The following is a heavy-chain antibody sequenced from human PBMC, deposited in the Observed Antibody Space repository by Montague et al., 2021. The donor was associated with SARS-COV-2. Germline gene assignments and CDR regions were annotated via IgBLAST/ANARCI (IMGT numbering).Heavy chain of an antibody. J-gene: IGHJ1*01. CDR3: ASDAYGDHVGFFHH. V-gene: IGHV3-30-3*01. CDR2: ISYAEYNK. D-gene: IGHD4-17*01. Sequence: SLRLSCAASGFTFSSYAMHWVRQAPGKGLEWVAVISYAEYNKYYXDSVKGRFTISRDNSKNTLYLQMDSLRPDDTAVCYCASDAYGDHVGFFHHWGQGSLVTVSS. CDR1: GFTFSSYA.